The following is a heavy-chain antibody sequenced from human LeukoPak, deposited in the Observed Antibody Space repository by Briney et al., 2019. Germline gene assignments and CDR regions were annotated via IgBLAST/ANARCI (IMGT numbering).Heavy chain of an antibody. V-gene: IGHV4-34*01. J-gene: IGHJ3*02. CDR1: GGSFSGYY. CDR3: ARPTRYITIFGVVTRGDAFDI. Sequence: PSETLSLTCAVYGGSFSGYYWSWIRQPPGKGLEWIGEINHSGSTNYNPSLKSRVTISVDTSKNQFSLKLSSVTAADTAVYYCARPTRYITIFGVVTRGDAFDIWGQGTMVTVSS. CDR2: INHSGST. D-gene: IGHD3-3*01.